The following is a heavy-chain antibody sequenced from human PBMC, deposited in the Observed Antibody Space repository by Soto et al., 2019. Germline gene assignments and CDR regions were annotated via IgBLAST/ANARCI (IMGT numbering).Heavy chain of an antibody. CDR3: ARAEGAAHNLPDP. Sequence: GASVKVSCKASRYTFTGYYIHWVRQAPGQGLEWMGWINPNSGGTNYAQKFQGWVTMTRDTSISTAYMELSRLRSDDTAVYYCARAEGAAHNLPDPWGQGTLVTVSS. D-gene: IGHD6-6*01. CDR1: RYTFTGYY. J-gene: IGHJ5*02. V-gene: IGHV1-2*04. CDR2: INPNSGGT.